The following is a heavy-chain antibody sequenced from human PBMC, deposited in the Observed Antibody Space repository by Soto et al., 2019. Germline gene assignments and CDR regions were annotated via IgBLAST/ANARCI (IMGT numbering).Heavy chain of an antibody. CDR3: ARHRDYDILTSYRKYYFDY. Sequence: SETLSLTCAVYGGSFSGYYWSWIRQPPGKGLEWIGEINHSGNTNYNPSLKSRVTISVDTSRNQFSLKLKSVTAADTAVYYCARHRDYDILTSYRKYYFDYWGQGALVTVSS. CDR1: GGSFSGYY. J-gene: IGHJ4*02. D-gene: IGHD3-9*01. CDR2: INHSGNT. V-gene: IGHV4-34*01.